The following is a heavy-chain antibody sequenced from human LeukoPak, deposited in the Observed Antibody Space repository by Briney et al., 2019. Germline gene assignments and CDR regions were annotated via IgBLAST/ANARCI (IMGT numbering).Heavy chain of an antibody. CDR3: ARGEGYSYGPVKY. CDR2: IIPIFGTT. Sequence: SVKVSCKASGGAFSSYASSWVRQAPGQGLEWMGGIIPIFGTTNYAQKFQGRVTVATDKSTGTAYMELSGLRSEDTAVYYCARGEGYSYGPVKYWGQGTLVTVSS. J-gene: IGHJ4*02. CDR1: GGAFSSYA. D-gene: IGHD5-18*01. V-gene: IGHV1-69*05.